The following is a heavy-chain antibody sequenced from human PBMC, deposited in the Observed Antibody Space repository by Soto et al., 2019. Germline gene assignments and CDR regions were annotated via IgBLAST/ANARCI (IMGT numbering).Heavy chain of an antibody. CDR1: GFTFSDYY. Sequence: QVQLVESGGGLVKPGGSLRLSCVASGFTFSDYYMSWIRQAPGKGLEWVSYISSSSSYTNYADSVKGRFTISRDNAKNSRYLQMNSLRAEDMAGYYCARDHHRYSGYDYVDYWGQGTLVTVSS. V-gene: IGHV3-11*05. CDR2: ISSSSSYT. CDR3: ARDHHRYSGYDYVDY. D-gene: IGHD5-12*01. J-gene: IGHJ4*02.